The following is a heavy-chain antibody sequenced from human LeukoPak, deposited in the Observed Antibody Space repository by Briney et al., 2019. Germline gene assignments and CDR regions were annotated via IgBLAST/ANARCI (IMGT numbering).Heavy chain of an antibody. CDR3: ARHYGFSWFDP. CDR1: GGSISSYY. D-gene: IGHD3-3*01. J-gene: IGHJ5*02. V-gene: IGHV4-59*08. CDR2: IYYSGST. Sequence: SETLSLTCTVSGGSISSYYWSWIRQPPGKGLEWIGYIYYSGSTNYNSSLKSRVTISVDTSKNQFSLKLSSVTAADTAVYYCARHYGFSWFDPWGQGTLVTASS.